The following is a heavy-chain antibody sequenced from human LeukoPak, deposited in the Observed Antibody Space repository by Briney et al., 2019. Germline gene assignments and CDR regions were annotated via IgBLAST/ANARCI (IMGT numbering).Heavy chain of an antibody. D-gene: IGHD2-2*01. J-gene: IGHJ5*02. CDR1: GYTFTRYH. CDR2: INPNSGGT. Sequence: ASVKVSFKGSGYTFTRYHMHRGRQAPGQGVEWVGWINPNSGGTNYAQKFQGRVTMTRDTSISTAYMELSRLRSDDTAVYYCARDGGYCSSTSCHNWFDPWGQGTLVTVSS. CDR3: ARDGGYCSSTSCHNWFDP. V-gene: IGHV1-2*02.